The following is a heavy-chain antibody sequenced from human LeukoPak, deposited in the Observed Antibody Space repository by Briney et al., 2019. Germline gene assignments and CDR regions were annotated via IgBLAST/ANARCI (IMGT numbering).Heavy chain of an antibody. D-gene: IGHD5-24*01. CDR2: IYYSGST. CDR3: ARASRWLQLDYFDY. CDR1: GGSISSSSYY. Sequence: SETLSLTCTVSGGSISSSSYYWGWIRLPPGKGLEWIGSIYYSGSTYYNPSLKSRVTISVDTSKNQFSLKLSSVTAADTAVYYCARASRWLQLDYFDYWGQGTLVTVSS. V-gene: IGHV4-39*07. J-gene: IGHJ4*02.